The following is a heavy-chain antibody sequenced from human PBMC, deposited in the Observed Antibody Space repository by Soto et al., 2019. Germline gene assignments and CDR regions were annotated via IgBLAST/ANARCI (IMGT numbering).Heavy chain of an antibody. CDR3: VRDGTKTLRDWFDP. J-gene: IGHJ5*02. CDR1: GASISGFY. V-gene: IGHV4-4*07. Sequence: LETLSLTCTVSGASISGFYWSWIRTSAGKGLEWIGRIYATGTTDYNPSLKSRVMMSVDTSKKQFSLKLRSVTAADTAVYYCVRDGTKTLRDWFDPWGQGISVTVSS. CDR2: IYATGTT. D-gene: IGHD1-1*01.